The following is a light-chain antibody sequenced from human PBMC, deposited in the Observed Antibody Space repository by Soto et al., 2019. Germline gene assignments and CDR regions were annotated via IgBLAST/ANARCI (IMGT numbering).Light chain of an antibody. CDR3: QQYGTSEII. CDR1: QSVSNNY. J-gene: IGKJ5*01. V-gene: IGKV3-20*01. CDR2: GAS. Sequence: EIVMTQSPGTLSLSPGERATLSCGASQSVSNNYLAWYQQKPGRAPRLLIYGASNRATGIPDRFSGSGSGTDFTLTISRLAPEDFEVFYCQQYGTSEIIFGQGTRLEIK.